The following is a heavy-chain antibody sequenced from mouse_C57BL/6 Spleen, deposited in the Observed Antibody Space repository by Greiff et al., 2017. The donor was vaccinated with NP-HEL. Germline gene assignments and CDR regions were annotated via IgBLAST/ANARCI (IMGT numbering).Heavy chain of an antibody. V-gene: IGHV1-76*01. J-gene: IGHJ2*01. CDR3: AGGSSGTGNYFDY. D-gene: IGHD3-2*02. CDR1: GYTFTDYY. CDR2: IYPGSGNT. Sequence: VQLQQSGAELVRPGASVKLSCKASGYTFTDYYINWVKQRPGQGLEWIARIYPGSGNTYYNEKFKGKATLTAEKSSSTAYMQLSSLTSEDSAVYFCAGGSSGTGNYFDYWGQGTTLTVSS.